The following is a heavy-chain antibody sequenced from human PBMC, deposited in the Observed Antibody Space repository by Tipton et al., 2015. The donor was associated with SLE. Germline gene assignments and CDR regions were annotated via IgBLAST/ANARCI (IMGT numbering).Heavy chain of an antibody. CDR1: GGSIRSAGYS. CDR3: ARDPYDSWSDYQATFDY. CDR2: IYQSGNT. V-gene: IGHV4-30-2*01. D-gene: IGHD3-3*01. Sequence: LRLSCTVSGGSIRSAGYSWSWIRQPPGKGLEWIGYIYQSGNTYYNPSLKSRVTISVDRSKNQFSLKLTSVTAADTAVYYCARDPYDSWSDYQATFDYWGQGTLVTVSS. J-gene: IGHJ4*02.